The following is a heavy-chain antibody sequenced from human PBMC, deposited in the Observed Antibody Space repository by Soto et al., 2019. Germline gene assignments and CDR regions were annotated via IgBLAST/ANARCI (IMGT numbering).Heavy chain of an antibody. CDR3: AGVPTIFGVVKLGY. CDR2: ISSSGSTI. CDR1: GFTFSSYE. D-gene: IGHD3-3*01. Sequence: GGSLRLSCAASGFTFSSYEMNWVRQAPGKGLEWVSYISSSGSTIYYADSVKGRFTISRDNAKNSLYLQMNSLGAEDTAVYYCAGVPTIFGVVKLGYWGQGTLVTVSS. V-gene: IGHV3-48*03. J-gene: IGHJ4*02.